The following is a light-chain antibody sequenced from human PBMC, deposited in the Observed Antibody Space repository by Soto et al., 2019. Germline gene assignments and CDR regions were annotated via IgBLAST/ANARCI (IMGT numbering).Light chain of an antibody. J-gene: IGKJ1*01. V-gene: IGKV1-6*01. CDR2: AAS. Sequence: AIQLTQSPSSLSASVGDRVTITCRASQGIRSALGWYQQKPGKVPKLLIYAASNLQSGVPSRFSGSGSGTDFTLTISSLQPEDFATYYCLLDFSYFWAFGQGTKVDIK. CDR1: QGIRSA. CDR3: LLDFSYFWA.